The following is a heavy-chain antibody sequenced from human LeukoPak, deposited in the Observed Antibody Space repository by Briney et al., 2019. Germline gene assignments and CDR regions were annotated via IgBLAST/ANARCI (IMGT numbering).Heavy chain of an antibody. Sequence: GAPVKVSCKVSGYTLTELSMHWVRQAPGKGLEWMGGFDPEDGEKIYAQKFQGRVTMTEDTSTDTAYMELSSLRSEDTAVYYCATSPYGSGSSVWGQGTTVTVSS. CDR1: GYTLTELS. CDR2: FDPEDGEK. CDR3: ATSPYGSGSSV. J-gene: IGHJ6*02. D-gene: IGHD3-10*01. V-gene: IGHV1-24*01.